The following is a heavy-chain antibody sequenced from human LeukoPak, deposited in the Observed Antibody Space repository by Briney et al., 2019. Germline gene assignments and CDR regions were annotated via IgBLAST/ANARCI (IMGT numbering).Heavy chain of an antibody. CDR2: ISYDGSNK. J-gene: IGHJ4*02. Sequence: GGSLRLSCAASGFTFSSYGMHWVRRAPGKGLEWVAVISYDGSNKYYADSVKGRFTISRDNSKNTLYLQMNSLRAEDTAVYYCAKGQYSSSFDYWGQGTLVTVSS. D-gene: IGHD6-13*01. CDR3: AKGQYSSSFDY. CDR1: GFTFSSYG. V-gene: IGHV3-30*18.